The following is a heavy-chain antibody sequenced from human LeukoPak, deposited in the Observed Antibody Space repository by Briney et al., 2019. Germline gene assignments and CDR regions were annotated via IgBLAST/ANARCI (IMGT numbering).Heavy chain of an antibody. Sequence: PGGSLRLSCAASGFTFSSYSMNWVRQAPRKGLEWVSYISSSSSTIYYADSVKGRFTISRDNAKNSLYLQMNSLRAEDTAVYYCARGRGSYYEYWGQGTLVTVSS. CDR3: ARGRGSYYEY. CDR1: GFTFSSYS. V-gene: IGHV3-48*01. D-gene: IGHD1-26*01. J-gene: IGHJ4*02. CDR2: ISSSSSTI.